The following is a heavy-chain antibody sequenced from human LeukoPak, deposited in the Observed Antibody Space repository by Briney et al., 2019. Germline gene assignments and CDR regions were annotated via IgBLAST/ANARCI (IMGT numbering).Heavy chain of an antibody. J-gene: IGHJ6*02. Sequence: ASVKVSCKASGYTFTSYYMHWVRQAPGQGLEWMGIINPSGGSTSYAQKFQGRVTMTRDTSTSTVYMELSSLRSEDTAVYYCARMAIPAAIYYYYGMDVWGQGTTVTVSS. CDR3: ARMAIPAAIYYYYGMDV. CDR2: INPSGGST. V-gene: IGHV1-46*03. CDR1: GYTFTSYY. D-gene: IGHD2-2*01.